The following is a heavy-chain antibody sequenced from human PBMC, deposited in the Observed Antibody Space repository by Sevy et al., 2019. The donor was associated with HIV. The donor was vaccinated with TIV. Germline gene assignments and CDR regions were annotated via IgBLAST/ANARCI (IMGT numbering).Heavy chain of an antibody. Sequence: GGSLRLTCAASGFTFSSYDMHWVHQVTGQGLEWVSGIGIAGDTYYPGSVKGRFTISRENARNSLDLQMNSLRAGDTAVYYCVRGNNLGELGYWFDPWGQGTLVTVSS. CDR2: IGIAGDT. CDR1: GFTFSSYD. D-gene: IGHD3-10*01. CDR3: VRGNNLGELGYWFDP. J-gene: IGHJ5*02. V-gene: IGHV3-13*01.